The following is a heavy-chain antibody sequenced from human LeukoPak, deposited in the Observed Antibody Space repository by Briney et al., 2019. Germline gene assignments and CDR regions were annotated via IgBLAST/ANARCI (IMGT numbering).Heavy chain of an antibody. V-gene: IGHV4-4*07. J-gene: IGHJ3*02. Sequence: YYWSWIRQPAGKGLEWIGRIDTSGNTNYNPSLKSRVTISVDTSKNQFSLKLSSVTAADTAVYYCATLTGGDDAFDIWGQGTMVTVSS. CDR1: YY. CDR3: ATLTGGDDAFDI. CDR2: IDTSGNT. D-gene: IGHD4-23*01.